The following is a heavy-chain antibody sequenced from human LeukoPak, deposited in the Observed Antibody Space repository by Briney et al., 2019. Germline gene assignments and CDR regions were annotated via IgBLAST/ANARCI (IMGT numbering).Heavy chain of an antibody. CDR1: GGSVSSTHY. J-gene: IGHJ3*01. Sequence: SETLSLTCTVSGGSVSSTHYWGWIRQPPGKGLEWIGSIYYGGSTYYNASLRSRVTTSVNTSKNQFSLKLSSVTAADTAVYYCAKSTYYYDTFVNAFDFWGQGTVVTVSS. CDR3: AKSTYYYDTFVNAFDF. CDR2: IYYGGST. D-gene: IGHD3-22*01. V-gene: IGHV4-39*07.